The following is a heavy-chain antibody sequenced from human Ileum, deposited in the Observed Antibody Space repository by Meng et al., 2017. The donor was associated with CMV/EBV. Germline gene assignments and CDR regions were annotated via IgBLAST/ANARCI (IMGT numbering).Heavy chain of an antibody. J-gene: IGHJ4*02. CDR1: GGTLSRSS. Sequence: SAKVFCKASGGTLSRSSISWVRQAPGQGREWSGRFNSILGSSNYAQRFQSRGTITSDKSTNTAYMEPTNLRSEDTAVFYCATSLDTSMVPLEDSWGQGTLVTVSS. V-gene: IGHV1-69*08. CDR3: ATSLDTSMVPLEDS. D-gene: IGHD5-18*01. CDR2: FNSILGSS.